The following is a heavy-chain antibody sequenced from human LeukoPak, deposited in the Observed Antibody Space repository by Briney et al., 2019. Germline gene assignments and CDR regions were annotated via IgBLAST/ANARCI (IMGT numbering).Heavy chain of an antibody. CDR2: INPSAGNT. J-gene: IGHJ3*02. D-gene: IGHD3-3*01. Sequence: ASVKVSCTGSGYTFTTYYIPWVRHAPGQGLEWLGIINPSAGNTVYARKFQGRLTMTRDTSTSTVYMELSSLISEDTAVYFCARESFLVFNAFDIWGQGTVVTVSS. CDR1: GYTFTTYY. CDR3: ARESFLVFNAFDI. V-gene: IGHV1-46*01.